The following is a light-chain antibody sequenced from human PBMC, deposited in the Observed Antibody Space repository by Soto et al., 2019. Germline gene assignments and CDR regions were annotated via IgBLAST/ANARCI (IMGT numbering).Light chain of an antibody. CDR1: QSFSSE. V-gene: IGKV3-15*01. CDR3: QQYNEWPHGA. Sequence: EVVMTQSPATLSVSPGERATLSCRASQSFSSEVAWYQQRPGQAPRLLIYGVSTRVTGVPARFSGSGSGTDFTLTISSLQSEDFAVYHCQQYNEWPHGALGQGTQVDIX. J-gene: IGKJ1*01. CDR2: GVS.